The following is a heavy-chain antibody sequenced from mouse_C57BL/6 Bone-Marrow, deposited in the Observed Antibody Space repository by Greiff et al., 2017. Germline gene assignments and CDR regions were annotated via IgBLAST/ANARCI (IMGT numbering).Heavy chain of an antibody. Sequence: QVQLQQPGAELVRPGSSVKLSCKASGYTFTSYWMDWVKQRPGQGLEWIGNIYPSDSETHYNQKFKDKATLTVDKSSSTAYMQLSSLTSDDSAVYYCARSKDYSNLCYWGQGTSVTVSS. J-gene: IGHJ4*01. CDR1: GYTFTSYW. V-gene: IGHV1-61*01. D-gene: IGHD2-5*01. CDR3: ARSKDYSNLCY. CDR2: IYPSDSET.